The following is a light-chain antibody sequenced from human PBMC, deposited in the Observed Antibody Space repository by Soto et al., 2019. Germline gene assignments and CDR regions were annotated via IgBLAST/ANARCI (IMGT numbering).Light chain of an antibody. CDR3: QQRSNWPLT. Sequence: EIVFTQSPATLSLSPGARATLSCRASHSVNSYLAWYQQKPGQAPRLLIYDASNRATGIPARFSGSGSGTDFTLTISSLEPEDFAVYYCQQRSNWPLTFGGGTKVDI. J-gene: IGKJ4*01. V-gene: IGKV3-11*01. CDR1: HSVNSY. CDR2: DAS.